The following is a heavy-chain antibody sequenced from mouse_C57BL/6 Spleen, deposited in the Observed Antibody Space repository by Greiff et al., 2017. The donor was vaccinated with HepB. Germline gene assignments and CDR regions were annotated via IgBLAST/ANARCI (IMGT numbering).Heavy chain of an antibody. Sequence: EVQVVESGPGLVKPSPSLSLSCSVTGYSITSGYYWNWIRQFPGNKLEWMGYISYDGSNNYNPSLKNRIPITRDTSKNPFFLKLNTMTTEDTATYYCARKRSGYFDGWGKGTTVTVSS. CDR2: ISYDGSN. J-gene: IGHJ1*03. CDR3: ARKRSGYFDG. V-gene: IGHV3-6*01. CDR1: GYSITSGYY.